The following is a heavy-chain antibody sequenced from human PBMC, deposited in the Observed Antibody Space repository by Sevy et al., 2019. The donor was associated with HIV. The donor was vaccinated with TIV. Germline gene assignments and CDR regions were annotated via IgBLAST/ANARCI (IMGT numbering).Heavy chain of an antibody. J-gene: IGHJ6*02. CDR3: ARSTGYCSSTSCPYYYYYGMDV. CDR1: GGSISSYY. V-gene: IGHV4-4*07. D-gene: IGHD2-2*01. CDR2: IYTSGST. Sequence: SETLSLTCTVSGGSISSYYWSWIRQPAGKGLEWIGCIYTSGSTNYNPSLKSRVTMSVDTSKNQFSLKLSSVTAADTAVYYCARSTGYCSSTSCPYYYYYGMDVWGQGTTVTVSS.